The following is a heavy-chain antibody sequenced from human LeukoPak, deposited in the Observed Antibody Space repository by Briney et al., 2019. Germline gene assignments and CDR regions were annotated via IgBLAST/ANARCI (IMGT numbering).Heavy chain of an antibody. CDR2: MKGGGET. D-gene: IGHD6-19*01. J-gene: IGHJ4*02. CDR1: GFSFTNYA. Sequence: GGSLRLSCAASGFSFTNYAMSWVRQAPARGPEWLSSMKGGGETFYADSVKGRFTISRDNSKNTLYLQMNSLRAEDTAVYYCAKEIAVAGTVDYWGQGTLVTVSS. CDR3: AKEIAVAGTVDY. V-gene: IGHV3-23*01.